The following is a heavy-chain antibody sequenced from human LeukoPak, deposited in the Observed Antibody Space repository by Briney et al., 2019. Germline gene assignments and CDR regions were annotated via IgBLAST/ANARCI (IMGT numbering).Heavy chain of an antibody. CDR3: ARESGIAAALDL. Sequence: GGSLRLSCGASGFTFSSYGMHWVRQAPGKGLEWVAFIRYGGNNKYYADSVKGRFTISRDNAKNTLYLQMNSLRAEDTAVYYCARESGIAAALDLWGQGTLVTVSS. CDR1: GFTFSSYG. D-gene: IGHD6-13*01. J-gene: IGHJ5*02. V-gene: IGHV3-30*02. CDR2: IRYGGNNK.